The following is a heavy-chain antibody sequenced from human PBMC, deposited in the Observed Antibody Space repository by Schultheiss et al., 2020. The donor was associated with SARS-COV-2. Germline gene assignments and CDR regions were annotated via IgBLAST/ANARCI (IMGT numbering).Heavy chain of an antibody. CDR1: GFTFSDHY. D-gene: IGHD4-17*01. CDR3: ARYGDDDY. CDR2: TRNKANSYTT. Sequence: GESLKISCALSGFTFSDHYMDWVRQAPGKGLEWVGRTRNKANSYTTEYAASVKGRFTISRDDSKNSLYLQMNSLKTEDTAVYYCARYGDDDYWGQGTLVTVSS. J-gene: IGHJ4*02. V-gene: IGHV3-72*01.